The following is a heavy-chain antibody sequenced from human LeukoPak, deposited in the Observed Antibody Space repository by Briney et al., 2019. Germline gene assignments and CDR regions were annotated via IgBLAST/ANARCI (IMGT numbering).Heavy chain of an antibody. Sequence: PSETLSLTCSVSGGSISSYSWNWIRQPAGKGLEWIGRFYTSGTTNYNPSLKSRVTMSIDTSKNQVSLKMRFVTAADTAVYYCARTVVTLDWYFDLWGRGTLVSVSS. V-gene: IGHV4-4*07. J-gene: IGHJ2*01. CDR2: FYTSGTT. CDR1: GGSISSYS. CDR3: ARTVVTLDWYFDL. D-gene: IGHD4-23*01.